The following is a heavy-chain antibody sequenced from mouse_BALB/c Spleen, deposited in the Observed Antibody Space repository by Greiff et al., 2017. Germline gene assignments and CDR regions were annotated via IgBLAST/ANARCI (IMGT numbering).Heavy chain of an antibody. D-gene: IGHD2-14*01. CDR2: INPYNDGT. Sequence: EVQLQESGPELVKPGASVKMSCKASGYTFTSYVMHWVKQKPGQGLEWIGYINPYNDGTKYNEKFKGKATLTSDKSSSTAYMELSSLTSEDSAVYYCAREGYRYYFDYWGQGTTLTVSS. CDR3: AREGYRYYFDY. J-gene: IGHJ2*01. CDR1: GYTFTSYV. V-gene: IGHV1-14*01.